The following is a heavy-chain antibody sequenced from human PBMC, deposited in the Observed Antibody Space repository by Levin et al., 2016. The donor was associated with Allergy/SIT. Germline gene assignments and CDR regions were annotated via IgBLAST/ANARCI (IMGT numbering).Heavy chain of an antibody. CDR2: ISGSGGST. CDR3: AKGTRPSSWDIYYFDY. J-gene: IGHJ4*02. D-gene: IGHD6-13*01. Sequence: GGSLRLSCAASGFTFSSYAMSWVRQAPGKGLEWVSAISGSGGSTYYADSVKGRFTISRDNSKNTLYLQMNSLRAEDTAVYYCAKGTRPSSWDIYYFDYWGQGTLVTVSS. V-gene: IGHV3-23*01. CDR1: GFTFSSYA.